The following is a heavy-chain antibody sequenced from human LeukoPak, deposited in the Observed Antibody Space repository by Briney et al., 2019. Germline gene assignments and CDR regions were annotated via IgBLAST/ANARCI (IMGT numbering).Heavy chain of an antibody. J-gene: IGHJ3*02. CDR3: VRELAVARAAFDM. CDR2: INHRGGT. Sequence: SETLSLTCAVFGGSFSGYYWSWIRQPPGRGLEWIGEINHRGGTNYNPSLKSRVSISVDTSKNQFSMNLRSVTAADTAVYYCVRELAVARAAFDMWGQGTMVTVSS. V-gene: IGHV4-34*01. D-gene: IGHD6-19*01. CDR1: GGSFSGYY.